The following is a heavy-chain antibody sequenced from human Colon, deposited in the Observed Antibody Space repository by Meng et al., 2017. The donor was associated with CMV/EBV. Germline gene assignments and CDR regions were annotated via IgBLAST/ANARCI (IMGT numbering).Heavy chain of an antibody. CDR1: GSNFNIYA. V-gene: IGHV3-48*03. Sequence: GELLKIFRAASGSNFNIYARNWVRQTPRKGLEWISYISSSGKTTYYADSLKGRFTISRDNAKNSLYLQINRLRVEDTAVFYCARDRRFASSWYPKYGMDVWGQGTTVTVSS. CDR3: ARDRRFASSWYPKYGMDV. J-gene: IGHJ6*02. CDR2: ISSSGKTT. D-gene: IGHD6-13*01.